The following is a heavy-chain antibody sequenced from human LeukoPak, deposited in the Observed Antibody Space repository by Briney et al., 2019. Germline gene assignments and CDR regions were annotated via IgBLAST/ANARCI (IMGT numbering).Heavy chain of an antibody. V-gene: IGHV3-7*01. Sequence: GGSLRLSCEVSGFTFSSYWMNWVRQAPGKGLEWVSKIKQDGSDKYYVDSVKCRFTISRDNAKNSLYLQMNSLRAEDTAVYYCAIIPRAAAGPSARSPFHYWGQGTLVTVSS. CDR2: IKQDGSDK. J-gene: IGHJ4*02. CDR3: AIIPRAAAGPSARSPFHY. D-gene: IGHD6-13*01. CDR1: GFTFSSYW.